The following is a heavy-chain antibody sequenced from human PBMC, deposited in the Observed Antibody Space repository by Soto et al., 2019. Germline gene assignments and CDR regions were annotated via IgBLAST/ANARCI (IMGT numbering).Heavy chain of an antibody. CDR3: ARDGTTKVPAGLDY. CDR1: GFTFSNFA. J-gene: IGHJ4*02. CDR2: ISYDGNDK. Sequence: PGGSLRLSCAASGFTFSNFAMHWVRQAPGKGLEWVAVISYDGNDKYHADSVKGRFTVSRDNSKNTLYVQMNSLRPEDTAIYYRARDGTTKVPAGLDYWGQGALVTVSS. V-gene: IGHV3-30-3*01. D-gene: IGHD2-2*01.